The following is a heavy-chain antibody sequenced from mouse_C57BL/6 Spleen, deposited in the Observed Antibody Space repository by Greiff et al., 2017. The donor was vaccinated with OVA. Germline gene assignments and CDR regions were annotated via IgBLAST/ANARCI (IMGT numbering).Heavy chain of an antibody. CDR3: ARGGNYGSLAWFAY. J-gene: IGHJ3*01. CDR2: IDPSDSYT. V-gene: IGHV1-59*01. D-gene: IGHD1-1*01. CDR1: GYTFTSYW. Sequence: QVQLKQPGAELVRPGTSVKLSCKASGYTFTSYWMHWVKQRPGQGLEWIGVIDPSDSYTNYNQKFKGKATLTVDTSSSTAYMQLSSLTSEDSAVYYCARGGNYGSLAWFAYWGQGTLVTVSA.